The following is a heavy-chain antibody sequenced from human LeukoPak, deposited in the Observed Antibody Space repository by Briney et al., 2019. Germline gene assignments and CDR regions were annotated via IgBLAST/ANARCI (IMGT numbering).Heavy chain of an antibody. CDR2: VFSGVST. Sequence: GGSLRLSCAASGFTVSSNYMTWVRQAPGKGLEWVSVVFSGVSTYYADSVKGRFPISRDNSKNTLYLQMNSLRTEDTAVYYCATGALSSGFLDYWGQGTLVTVSS. J-gene: IGHJ4*02. CDR3: ATGALSSGFLDY. D-gene: IGHD3-22*01. CDR1: GFTVSSNY. V-gene: IGHV3-53*01.